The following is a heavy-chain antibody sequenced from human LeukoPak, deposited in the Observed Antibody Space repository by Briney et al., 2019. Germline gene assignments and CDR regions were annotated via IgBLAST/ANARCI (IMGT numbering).Heavy chain of an antibody. CDR1: GFTFSTYA. J-gene: IGHJ4*02. Sequence: QPGGSLRLSCAASGFTFSTYAMSWVRQAAGKGLEWVSLISGSGGGTYYADSVKGRFTISRDNSKNTLYLQLNSLRVEDTAVYYCAKDSNTALLRYFDWSSDYWGQGTLVTVSS. D-gene: IGHD3-9*01. V-gene: IGHV3-23*01. CDR2: ISGSGGGT. CDR3: AKDSNTALLRYFDWSSDY.